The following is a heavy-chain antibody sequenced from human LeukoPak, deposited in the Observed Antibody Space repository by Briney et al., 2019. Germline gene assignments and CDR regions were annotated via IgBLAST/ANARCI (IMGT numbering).Heavy chain of an antibody. Sequence: PGGSLRLSCAASGFTFSSYAMGWIRQAPGKGLEWVSAISGSGGSTYYADSVKGRFTISRDNSKNTLYLQMNSLRAEDTAVYYCARLHSSGSYYNSFDYWGQGTLVTVSS. D-gene: IGHD3-10*01. J-gene: IGHJ4*02. V-gene: IGHV3-23*01. CDR3: ARLHSSGSYYNSFDY. CDR1: GFTFSSYA. CDR2: ISGSGGST.